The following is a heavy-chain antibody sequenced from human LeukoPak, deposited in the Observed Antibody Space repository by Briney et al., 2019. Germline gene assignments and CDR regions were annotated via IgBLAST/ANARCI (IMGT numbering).Heavy chain of an antibody. D-gene: IGHD3-22*01. J-gene: IGHJ4*02. CDR3: ATIYYASSGYYSNY. V-gene: IGHV4-4*07. CDR2: IYTSGGT. CDR1: GGSISSYH. Sequence: SETLSLACTVPGGSISSYHWSWIRQPAGKGLEWIGRIYTSGGTNYNPSLKSRVTISVDSSKNQFSLKLISVTAADTAVYYCATIYYASSGYYSNYWGQGTLVTVSS.